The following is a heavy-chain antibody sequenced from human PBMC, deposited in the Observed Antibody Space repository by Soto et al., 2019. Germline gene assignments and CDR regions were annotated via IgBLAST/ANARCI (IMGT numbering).Heavy chain of an antibody. V-gene: IGHV1-18*01. D-gene: IGHD2-15*01. Sequence: QVQLVQSGAEVKKPGASVKVSCKASGYTFTSYGISWVRQAPGQRLEWMGWISAYNGNTNYAQKLQGRVTMTTDTSTSTAYMELRSLTSDDTAGYYCAREVGYCSGGSCYRYYFDYWGQGTLVTVSS. CDR2: ISAYNGNT. CDR1: GYTFTSYG. J-gene: IGHJ4*02. CDR3: AREVGYCSGGSCYRYYFDY.